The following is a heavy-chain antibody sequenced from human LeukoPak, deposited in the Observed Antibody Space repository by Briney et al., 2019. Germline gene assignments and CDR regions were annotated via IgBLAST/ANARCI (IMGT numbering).Heavy chain of an antibody. J-gene: IGHJ3*02. CDR3: ARSSRGVGATKGSAFDI. Sequence: ASVKVSCKASGYTFTGYYVHWVRQAPGQGLEWMGWINPNSGDTKYAQKFQGRVTMTRDTSISTAYMELSRLRSDDTAVYYCARSSRGVGATKGSAFDIWGQGTMVTVSS. CDR2: INPNSGDT. CDR1: GYTFTGYY. D-gene: IGHD1-26*01. V-gene: IGHV1-2*02.